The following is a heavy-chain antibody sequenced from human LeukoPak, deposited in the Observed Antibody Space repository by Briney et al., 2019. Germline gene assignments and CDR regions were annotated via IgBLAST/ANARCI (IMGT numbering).Heavy chain of an antibody. D-gene: IGHD3-22*01. J-gene: IGHJ1*01. CDR3: ARGITYYYDSSGYNLPFQH. CDR2: INPNSGGT. V-gene: IGHV1-2*02. Sequence: ASVKVSCKASGYTFTGYYMHWVRQAPGQVLEWMGWINPNSGGTNYAQKFQGRVTMTRDTSISTAYIELSRLRSDDTAVYYCARGITYYYDSSGYNLPFQHWGQGTLVTVSS. CDR1: GYTFTGYY.